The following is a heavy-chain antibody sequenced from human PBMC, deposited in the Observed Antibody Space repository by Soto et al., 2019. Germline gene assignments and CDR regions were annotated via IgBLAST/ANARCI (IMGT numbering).Heavy chain of an antibody. D-gene: IGHD5-12*01. Sequence: GESLKISCAASGFNFSSYAMSWVRQAPGKGLEWVSAISGSGGSTYYAESVKGRFTISRDNSKNTPYLQMKSLRAEDTAVYYGAKPPYGGYDYSYWGQGTLVTVSS. J-gene: IGHJ4*02. CDR3: AKPPYGGYDYSY. V-gene: IGHV3-23*01. CDR2: ISGSGGST. CDR1: GFNFSSYA.